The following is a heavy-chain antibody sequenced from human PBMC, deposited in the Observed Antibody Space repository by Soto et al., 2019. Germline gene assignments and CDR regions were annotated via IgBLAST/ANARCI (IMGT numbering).Heavy chain of an antibody. Sequence: QVQLVESGGGVVQPGRSLRLSCAASGFNFNNYGMHWVRQAPGKGLEWVAFIWFNGINKYYAESVKGRFAISRDNSENSLFLQMDSLRVDETGVYYWVRDVDFSTGFGKDYWGQGTLVTVSS. J-gene: IGHJ4*02. D-gene: IGHD2-2*01. CDR1: GFNFNNYG. CDR2: IWFNGINK. V-gene: IGHV3-33*01. CDR3: VRDVDFSTGFGKDY.